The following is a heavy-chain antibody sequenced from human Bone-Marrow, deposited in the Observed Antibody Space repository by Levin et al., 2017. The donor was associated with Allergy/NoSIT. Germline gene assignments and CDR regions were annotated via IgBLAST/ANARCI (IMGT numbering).Heavy chain of an antibody. V-gene: IGHV3-7*01. CDR2: IKQDGSEK. D-gene: IGHD5-24*01. Sequence: GESLKISCVASGFTFSNYWMTWVRQAPGKGLEWVANIKQDGSEKYYVDSVKGRFTISGDNAKNSVYLHMNSLRAEDTAVYYCARDGHAVEKFYYYYGMDVWGQGTTVTVSS. J-gene: IGHJ6*02. CDR3: ARDGHAVEKFYYYYGMDV. CDR1: GFTFSNYW.